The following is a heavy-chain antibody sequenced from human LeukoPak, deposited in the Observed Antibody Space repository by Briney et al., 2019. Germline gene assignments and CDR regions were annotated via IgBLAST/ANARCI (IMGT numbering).Heavy chain of an antibody. V-gene: IGHV1-2*02. CDR3: ATNILVRDIINWFDP. CDR1: GYSFADYY. J-gene: IGHJ5*02. D-gene: IGHD3-10*01. Sequence: GASVKVSFKASGYSFADYYMHWVRQAPGQGREWMGWIKPNSGGTGSAQKFQGRVTMTRDTSNSTVYMELRSLRYDDTAVYYCATNILVRDIINWFDPWGQGTLVTVSS. CDR2: IKPNSGGT.